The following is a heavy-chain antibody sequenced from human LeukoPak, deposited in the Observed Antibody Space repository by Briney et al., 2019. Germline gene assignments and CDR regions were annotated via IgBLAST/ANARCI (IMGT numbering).Heavy chain of an antibody. V-gene: IGHV4-31*03. CDR2: IYYSGST. J-gene: IGHJ4*02. Sequence: MPSETLSLTCTVSGGSISSGGYYWSWIRQHPGKGLEWIGYIYYSGSTYYNPSLKSRVTISVDTSKNQFSLKLSSVTAADTAVYYCARVPIAAADYYFDYWGQGTLVTVSS. CDR3: ARVPIAAADYYFDY. CDR1: GGSISSGGYY. D-gene: IGHD6-13*01.